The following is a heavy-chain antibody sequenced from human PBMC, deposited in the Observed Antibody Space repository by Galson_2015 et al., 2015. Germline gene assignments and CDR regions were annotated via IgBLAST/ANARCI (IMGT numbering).Heavy chain of an antibody. CDR3: AREKGGGGVHR. D-gene: IGHD3-10*01. J-gene: IGHJ4*02. CDR2: IIPILGIA. Sequence: SEKVSCKASGGTFSSYTISWVRQAPGQGLEWMGRIIPILGIANYAQKFQGRVTITADRSTSTAYMELSSLRSEDTAVYYCAREKGGGGVHRWGQGTLVTVSS. CDR1: GGTFSSYT. V-gene: IGHV1-69*04.